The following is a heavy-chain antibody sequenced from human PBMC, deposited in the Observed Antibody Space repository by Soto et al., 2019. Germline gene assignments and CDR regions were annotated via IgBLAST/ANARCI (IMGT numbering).Heavy chain of an antibody. CDR3: VRARTIFGVAPGAGVDV. D-gene: IGHD3-3*01. CDR2: VYHSGAT. V-gene: IGHV4-30-2*01. CDR1: GGSISTSDYT. Sequence: QLQLQESGSGLIKPSQTLSLTCAVSGGSISTSDYTWSWIRQPPGRGLEWIGSVYHSGATHYMPSLHHRLSTSLEKSNNQFSLDLTSVTAADTAVYYCVRARTIFGVAPGAGVDVWVQGTTVTVSS. J-gene: IGHJ6*02.